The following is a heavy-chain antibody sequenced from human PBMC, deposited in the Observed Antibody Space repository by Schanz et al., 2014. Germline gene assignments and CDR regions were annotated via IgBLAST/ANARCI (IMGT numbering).Heavy chain of an antibody. CDR1: GYTFIDYG. V-gene: IGHV1-46*01. CDR3: AKELRPGTERPRGNFDY. CDR2: INLYGGST. Sequence: QVQLVQSGPEVKKPGASVKVSCKASGYTFIDYGVIWVRQAPGQGLEWMGIINLYGGSTNYAQKFQGRVTVTRDTSTSTAYMELSSLRAEDTAVYYCAKELRPGTERPRGNFDYWGQGTLVTVSS. J-gene: IGHJ4*02. D-gene: IGHD1-7*01.